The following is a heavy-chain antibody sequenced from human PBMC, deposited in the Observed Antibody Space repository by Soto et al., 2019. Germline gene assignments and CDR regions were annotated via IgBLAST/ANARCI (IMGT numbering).Heavy chain of an antibody. D-gene: IGHD7-27*01. CDR1: GFTFSDYY. Sequence: GGSLRLSCAASGFTFSDYYMSWIRQAPGKGLEWVSYISSSGSTIYYADSVKGRFTISRDNAKNSLYLQMNSLRAEDTAVYYCARVPPLEYPWGPGIQHWGQGTLVTVSS. CDR3: ARVPPLEYPWGPGIQH. J-gene: IGHJ1*01. CDR2: ISSSGSTI. V-gene: IGHV3-11*01.